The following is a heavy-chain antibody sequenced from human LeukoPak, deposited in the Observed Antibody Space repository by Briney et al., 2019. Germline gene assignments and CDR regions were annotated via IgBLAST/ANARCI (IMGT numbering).Heavy chain of an antibody. V-gene: IGHV1-18*01. J-gene: IGHJ4*02. CDR3: ARGASYVILTGYSYFDY. D-gene: IGHD3-9*01. CDR1: GYTFTSYG. Sequence: GASVKVSCKASGYTFTSYGISLVRQAPGQGLEWMRWISTHNGNTNYAQKFQGRVTMTTDTSTSTAYMELRSLRSDDTAVYYCARGASYVILTGYSYFDYWGQGTLVTVSS. CDR2: ISTHNGNT.